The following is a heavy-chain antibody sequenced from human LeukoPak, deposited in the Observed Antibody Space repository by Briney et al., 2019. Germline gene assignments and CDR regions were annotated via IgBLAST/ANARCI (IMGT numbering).Heavy chain of an antibody. CDR3: ARDLSVAGRTYYFDY. V-gene: IGHV3-21*01. Sequence: PGGSLRLSCAASGFTFSGYSMNWVRQAPGKGLEWVSSISSSSSYIYYADSVKGRFTISRDNAKNSLYLQMISLRAEDTAVYYCARDLSVAGRTYYFDYWGQGTLVTVSS. D-gene: IGHD6-19*01. CDR2: ISSSSSYI. J-gene: IGHJ4*02. CDR1: GFTFSGYS.